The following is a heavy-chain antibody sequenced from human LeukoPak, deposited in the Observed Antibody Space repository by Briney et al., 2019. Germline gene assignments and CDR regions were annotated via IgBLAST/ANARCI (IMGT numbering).Heavy chain of an antibody. CDR2: ISGSGGST. Sequence: GGSLRLSCAASGFTSGFTFSSYAMIWVRQAPGKGLEWVSGISGSGGSTYYADSVKGRFTISRDNSKNTLYLQINSLRAEDTAVYYCATGVTYYYHSSGYSAFDYWGQGTLVTVSS. CDR1: GFTFSSYA. CDR3: ATGVTYYYHSSGYSAFDY. V-gene: IGHV3-23*01. D-gene: IGHD3-22*01. J-gene: IGHJ4*02.